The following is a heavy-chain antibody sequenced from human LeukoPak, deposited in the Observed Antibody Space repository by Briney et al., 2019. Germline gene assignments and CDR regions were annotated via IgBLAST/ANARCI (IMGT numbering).Heavy chain of an antibody. CDR1: GFTFSSYA. J-gene: IGHJ4*02. CDR3: ANDPAGYCSGGSCYALDDY. CDR2: ISGSGGST. Sequence: GGSLRLSCAASGFTFSSYAMSWVRQAPGKGLEWVSAISGSGGSTYYADSVKGRFTISRDNSKNTLYLQMNGLRAEDTAVYYCANDPAGYCSGGSCYALDDYWGQGTLVTVSS. V-gene: IGHV3-23*01. D-gene: IGHD2-15*01.